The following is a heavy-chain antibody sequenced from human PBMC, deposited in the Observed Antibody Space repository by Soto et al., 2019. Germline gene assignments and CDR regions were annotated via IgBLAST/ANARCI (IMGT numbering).Heavy chain of an antibody. V-gene: IGHV3-23*01. Sequence: GGSRILSCAASGFTFKNYAMSWVRQAPGKGLEWVSGIDGSGGATYYADSVKGRFTISRDNSKNTLSLQMNSLRVEDTAVYYCAKAKGGVDTSSVESITFDIYVSGLGTTVPVSS. D-gene: IGHD5-18*01. CDR2: IDGSGGAT. CDR1: GFTFKNYA. CDR3: AKAKGGVDTSSVESITFDIYV. J-gene: IGHJ6*02.